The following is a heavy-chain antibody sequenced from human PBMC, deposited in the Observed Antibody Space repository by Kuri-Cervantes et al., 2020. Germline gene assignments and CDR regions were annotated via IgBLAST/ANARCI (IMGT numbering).Heavy chain of an antibody. D-gene: IGHD3-22*01. J-gene: IGHJ3*02. CDR2: IWYDGSNK. CDR1: GFTFSSYG. V-gene: IGHV3-30*02. CDR3: ASMIVVVINLDAFDI. Sequence: GESPKIPRAAPGFTFSSYGMHWVRQAPGKGLEWVAVIWYDGSNKYYADSVKGRFTISRDNSKNTLYLQMNSLRAEDTAVYYCASMIVVVINLDAFDIWGQGTMVTVSS.